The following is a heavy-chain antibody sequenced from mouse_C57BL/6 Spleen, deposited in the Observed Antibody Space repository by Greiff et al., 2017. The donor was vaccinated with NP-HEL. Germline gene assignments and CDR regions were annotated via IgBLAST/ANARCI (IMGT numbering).Heavy chain of an antibody. J-gene: IGHJ2*01. Sequence: VKLMESGAELARPGASVKMSCKASGYTFTSYTMHWVKQRPGQGLEWIGYINPSSGYTKYNQKFKDKATLTADKSSSTAYMQLSSLPSEDAAVYYCARGWLGYEPLDYWGQGTTLTVSS. D-gene: IGHD2-2*01. CDR3: ARGWLGYEPLDY. V-gene: IGHV1-4*01. CDR2: INPSSGYT. CDR1: GYTFTSYT.